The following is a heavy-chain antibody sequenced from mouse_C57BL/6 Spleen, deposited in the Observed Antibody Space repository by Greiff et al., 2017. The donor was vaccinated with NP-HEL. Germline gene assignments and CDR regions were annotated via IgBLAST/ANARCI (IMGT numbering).Heavy chain of an antibody. V-gene: IGHV1-82*01. CDR2: IYPGDGDT. D-gene: IGHD1-1*01. Sequence: QVQLQQSGPELVKPGASVKISCKASGYAFSSSWMNWVKQRPGKGLEWIGRIYPGDGDTNYNGKFKGKATLTADKSSSTAYMQLSSLTSEDSAVYFCAIPYYYGSIWFAYWGQGTLVTVSA. CDR1: GYAFSSSW. J-gene: IGHJ3*01. CDR3: AIPYYYGSIWFAY.